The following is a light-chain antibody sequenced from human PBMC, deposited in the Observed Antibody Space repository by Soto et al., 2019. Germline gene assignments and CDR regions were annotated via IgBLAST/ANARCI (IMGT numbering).Light chain of an antibody. CDR1: QSVSSSY. V-gene: IGKV3-20*01. CDR3: QQYGSSLWT. Sequence: EIVLTQSPGTLSLSTGERATLSCRASQSVSSSYLAWYQQKPGQAPRLLIYGASSRATGIPDRFSGSGSGTDFTLTISRLEPEDFAVYYCQQYGSSLWTFCQGTIVDIK. CDR2: GAS. J-gene: IGKJ1*01.